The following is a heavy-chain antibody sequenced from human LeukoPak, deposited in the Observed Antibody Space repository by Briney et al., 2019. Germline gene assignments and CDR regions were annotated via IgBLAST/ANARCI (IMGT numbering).Heavy chain of an antibody. Sequence: PGWSLRLSCAASGFTVSDNYMSWVRQAPGRGLEWVSVMCSRGGTYYADSVKGRFTFSRDISKNTLYLQMNGLRTEDTAMYYCARDAPQVPAAGVLASWGQGTLVTVSS. CDR2: MCSRGGT. V-gene: IGHV3-53*01. CDR1: GFTVSDNY. CDR3: ARDAPQVPAAGVLAS. D-gene: IGHD6-13*01. J-gene: IGHJ5*02.